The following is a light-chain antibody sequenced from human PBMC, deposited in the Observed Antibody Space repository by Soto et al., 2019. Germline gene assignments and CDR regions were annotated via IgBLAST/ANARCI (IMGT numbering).Light chain of an antibody. CDR3: SSYTSSSTHV. CDR1: SCDIGAFTF. V-gene: IGLV2-14*03. Sequence: QSVLTQPASVSGSPGQSITISCTGTSCDIGAFTFVSWYQQHPGKVPKLMIFDVNRRPSGVSDRFSGSKSGNTASLTISGLQAEDEGDYYCSSYTSSSTHVFGSGTKVTVL. CDR2: DVN. J-gene: IGLJ1*01.